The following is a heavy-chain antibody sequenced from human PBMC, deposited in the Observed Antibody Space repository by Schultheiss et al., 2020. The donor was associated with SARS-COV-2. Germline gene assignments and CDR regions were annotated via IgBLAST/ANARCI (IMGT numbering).Heavy chain of an antibody. V-gene: IGHV5-51*01. D-gene: IGHD1-1*01. CDR2: IDPRDSDT. CDR1: GYNFANYW. Sequence: GESLKISCKGSGYNFANYWITWVRQMPGKGLEWMGRIDPRDSDTRYSPSFQGQVTISADKSISTAYLQWSSLKASDTAMYYCARLGTISYYYYYGMDVWGQGTTVTVSS. CDR3: ARLGTISYYYYYGMDV. J-gene: IGHJ6*02.